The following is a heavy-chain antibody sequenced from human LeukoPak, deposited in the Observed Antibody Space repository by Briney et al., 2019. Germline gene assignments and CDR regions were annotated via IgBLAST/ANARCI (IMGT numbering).Heavy chain of an antibody. CDR2: ISYAGSNQ. CDR3: AKGTYYDGGGLAFNI. Sequence: GGSLRLSCAASAFTFSTCGMHWVRQAPGKGLEWVALISYAGSNQYYADSVKGRFTVSRDNSKNTLYLQMNSLRAEDTAVYYCAKGTYYDGGGLAFNIWGQGTVVTVSS. CDR1: AFTFSTCG. V-gene: IGHV3-30*18. D-gene: IGHD3-22*01. J-gene: IGHJ3*02.